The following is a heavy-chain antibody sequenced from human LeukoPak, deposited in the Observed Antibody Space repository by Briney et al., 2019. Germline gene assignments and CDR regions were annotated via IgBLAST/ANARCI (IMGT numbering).Heavy chain of an antibody. Sequence: GESLQISCKGSGYRFTSYWIAWVRQMPGKGLEWMGIIYPGDSDTRYSPSFQGQVTISADKSISTAYLQWNSLKASDSAMYFCARQYSGSYYFDHWGQGTLVTASS. CDR3: ARQYSGSYYFDH. CDR2: IYPGDSDT. V-gene: IGHV5-51*01. J-gene: IGHJ4*02. D-gene: IGHD1-26*01. CDR1: GYRFTSYW.